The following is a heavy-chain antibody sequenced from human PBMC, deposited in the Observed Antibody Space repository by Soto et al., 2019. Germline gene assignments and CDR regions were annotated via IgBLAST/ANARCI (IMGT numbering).Heavy chain of an antibody. V-gene: IGHV1-8*01. CDR1: GYTFTHFD. D-gene: IGHD2-15*01. CDR2: MNPDSGNS. Sequence: QVHLVQSGAEVRKPGASVRVSCKTSGYTFTHFDIHWVRQATGQGLEWVGWMNPDSGNSGFTQRFQGRVSMTRNASMSTAYMEIHSLSSADTVIYYCARAYHLVPKFWGQGTLVTVSS. CDR3: ARAYHLVPKF. J-gene: IGHJ4*02.